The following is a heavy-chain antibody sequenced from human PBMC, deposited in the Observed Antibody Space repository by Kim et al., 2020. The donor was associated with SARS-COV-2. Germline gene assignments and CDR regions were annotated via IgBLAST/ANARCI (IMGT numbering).Heavy chain of an antibody. CDR2: IYHSGST. V-gene: IGHV4-4*02. Sequence: SETLSLTCAVSGGSISSSNWWWWVRQPPGEGLEWFGGIYHSGSTNYNPPHKSRITISVGKTKNQSSLKLSSVTAADTAVYYCACDPSGWFDPWGQGTLVTVSS. J-gene: IGHJ5*02. CDR1: GGSISSSNW. D-gene: IGHD3-10*01. CDR3: ACDPSGWFDP.